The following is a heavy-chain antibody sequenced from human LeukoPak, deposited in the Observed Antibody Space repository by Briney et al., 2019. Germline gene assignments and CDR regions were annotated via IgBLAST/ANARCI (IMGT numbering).Heavy chain of an antibody. Sequence: PGGSLRLSRAASGFTFSSYAMSWVRQAPGKGLEWVSAISGSGGSTYYADSVKGRFTISRDNSKNTLYLQMNSLRAEDTAVYYCASARDYDYVWGSVDYWGQGTLVTVSS. J-gene: IGHJ4*02. V-gene: IGHV3-23*01. D-gene: IGHD3-16*01. CDR3: ASARDYDYVWGSVDY. CDR1: GFTFSSYA. CDR2: ISGSGGST.